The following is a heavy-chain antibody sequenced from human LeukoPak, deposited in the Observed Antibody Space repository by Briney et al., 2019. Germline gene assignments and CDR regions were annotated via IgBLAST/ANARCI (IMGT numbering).Heavy chain of an antibody. CDR3: ARLARRGGNGDY. D-gene: IGHD4-23*01. CDR1: GYSISSGYY. V-gene: IGHV4-38-2*02. J-gene: IGHJ4*02. CDR2: IYHSGST. Sequence: PSETLSLTCTVSGYSISSGYYWGWIRQPPGKGLEWIGSIYHSGSTNYNPSLKSRVTISVDTSKNQFSLKLSSVTAADTAVYYCARLARRGGNGDYWGQGTLVTVSS.